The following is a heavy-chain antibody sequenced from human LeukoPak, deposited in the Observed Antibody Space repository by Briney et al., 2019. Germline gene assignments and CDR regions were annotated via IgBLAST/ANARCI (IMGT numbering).Heavy chain of an antibody. J-gene: IGHJ4*02. CDR1: GYTFSNYF. V-gene: IGHV1-46*01. CDR3: ARAYCYDSSGYYPGGDY. Sequence: ASVKISCKAPGYTFSNYFLHWVRQAPGQGLEWMGIINPSAGSTSYAQKFQGRVTMTRDTATSTVYMQLSSLRSEDTAVYYCARAYCYDSSGYYPGGDYWGQGTLVTVSS. CDR2: INPSAGST. D-gene: IGHD3-22*01.